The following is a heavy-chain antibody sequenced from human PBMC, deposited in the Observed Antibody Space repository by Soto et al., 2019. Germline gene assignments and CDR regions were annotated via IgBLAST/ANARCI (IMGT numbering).Heavy chain of an antibody. Sequence: VQLVQSGAEVKKPGASVKLSCKAPADTFTSYYIHWVRQAPGQGLEWMGWINSKNGGTKYVQKFQGRVTMTRDTSITTAYMELTRLRYDDTAVYYCARGGNSGYYYEWGQGTLVTVSS. V-gene: IGHV1-2*02. CDR1: ADTFTSYY. CDR3: ARGGNSGYYYE. D-gene: IGHD5-12*01. CDR2: INSKNGGT. J-gene: IGHJ4*02.